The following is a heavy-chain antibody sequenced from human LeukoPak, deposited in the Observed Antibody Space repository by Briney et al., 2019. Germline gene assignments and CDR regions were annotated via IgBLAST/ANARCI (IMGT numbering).Heavy chain of an antibody. D-gene: IGHD3/OR15-3a*01. Sequence: SETLSLTCAVSGASISSHYWSWIRQPPGKGLEWIGYTSGSISDNPSLKSRVAVSVDPSQNQVSLSLTSVTAADTAVYYCARVLAIFGLDTTDFYMDVWGEGTTVTVSS. CDR3: ARVLAIFGLDTTDFYMDV. V-gene: IGHV4-59*11. CDR2: TSGSI. CDR1: GASISSHY. J-gene: IGHJ6*03.